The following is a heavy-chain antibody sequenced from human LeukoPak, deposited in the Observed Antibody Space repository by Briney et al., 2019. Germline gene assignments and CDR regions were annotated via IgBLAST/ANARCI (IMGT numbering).Heavy chain of an antibody. CDR1: GFTFSSYG. J-gene: IGHJ4*02. CDR3: AKDFVAGSFGY. D-gene: IGHD6-19*01. CDR2: ISYDGSNK. Sequence: GGSLRLSCAASGFTFSSYGMHWVRQAPGKGPEWVAVISYDGSNKYYADSVKGRFTISRDNSKNTLYLQMNSLRAEDTAVYYCAKDFVAGSFGYWGQGTLVTVSS. V-gene: IGHV3-30*18.